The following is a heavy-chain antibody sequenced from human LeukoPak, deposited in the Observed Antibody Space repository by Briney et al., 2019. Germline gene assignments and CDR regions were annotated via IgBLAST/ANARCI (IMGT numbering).Heavy chain of an antibody. V-gene: IGHV4-59*01. CDR3: ARGARTFDI. Sequence: PSETLSLTCSVSDNSITTYYWSWIRQPPGKGLEWIGYIYNSGSTNNNPSLKSRVTMSVDTSKNQFSLKLTSVTAADTAVYYCARGARTFDIWGQGTMVTVSS. CDR2: IYNSGST. J-gene: IGHJ3*02. CDR1: DNSITTYY.